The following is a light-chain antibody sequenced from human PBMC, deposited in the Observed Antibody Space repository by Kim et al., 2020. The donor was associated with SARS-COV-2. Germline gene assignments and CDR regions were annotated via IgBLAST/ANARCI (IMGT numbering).Light chain of an antibody. CDR3: MQALQTGVYT. CDR1: QSLLHSNGYNY. V-gene: IGKV2-28*01. CDR2: LGS. Sequence: DIVMTQSPLSLPVTPGGPASISCRSSQSLLHSNGYNYLDWYLQKPGQSPQLLIYLGSNRASGVPDRFSGSGSGTDFTLKISRVEAEDVGVYYCMQALQTGVYTFGQGTKLEI. J-gene: IGKJ2*01.